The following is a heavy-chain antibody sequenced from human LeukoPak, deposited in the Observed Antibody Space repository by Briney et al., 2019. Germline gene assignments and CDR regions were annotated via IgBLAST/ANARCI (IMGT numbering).Heavy chain of an antibody. Sequence: PGGSLRLSCAASGFIFSSYSMKWVRQAPGKGLEWVSSISSNSNYIYYADSVKGRVTISRDNAKSSLYLQMHSLRAEDTAVYFCAKEDTNYAFLSVDYWGQGTLVTVSS. J-gene: IGHJ4*02. V-gene: IGHV3-21*01. CDR2: ISSNSNYI. D-gene: IGHD4-11*01. CDR1: GFIFSSYS. CDR3: AKEDTNYAFLSVDY.